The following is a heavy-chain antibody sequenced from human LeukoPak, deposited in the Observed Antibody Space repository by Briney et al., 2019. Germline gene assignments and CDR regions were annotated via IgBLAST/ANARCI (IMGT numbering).Heavy chain of an antibody. J-gene: IGHJ4*02. CDR2: IKQDGSEK. CDR1: GFTFSSYW. V-gene: IGHV3-7*01. Sequence: PGGSLRLSCAASGFTFSSYWMSWVRQAPGKGLEWVANIKQDGSEKYYVDSVKGRFTISRGNAKNSLYLQMNSLRAEDTAVYYCARDRHYDSSGFDYWGQGTLVTVSS. CDR3: ARDRHYDSSGFDY. D-gene: IGHD3-22*01.